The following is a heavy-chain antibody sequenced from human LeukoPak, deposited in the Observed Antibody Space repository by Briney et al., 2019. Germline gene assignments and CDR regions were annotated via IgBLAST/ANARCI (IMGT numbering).Heavy chain of an antibody. J-gene: IGHJ3*01. CDR3: ARDGGTYYHFWSGYRP. V-gene: IGHV3-20*04. D-gene: IGHD3-3*01. CDR2: INWNGGST. Sequence: GGSLRLSCAASGFTLDDYGMCWVRQAPGKGLEWVSGINWNGGSTGYADSVKGRFTISRDNAKNSVYLQMNSLRAEDTALYYCARDGGTYYHFWSGYRPWGQVTMVTV. CDR1: GFTLDDYG.